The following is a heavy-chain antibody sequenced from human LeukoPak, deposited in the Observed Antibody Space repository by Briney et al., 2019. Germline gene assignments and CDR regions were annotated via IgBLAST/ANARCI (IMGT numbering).Heavy chain of an antibody. CDR1: GFTFSSFA. CDR3: AREWSGFGELPDY. CDR2: INSDGSST. V-gene: IGHV3-74*01. J-gene: IGHJ4*02. Sequence: GGSLRLSCAASGFTFSSFAMSWVRQAPGKGLVWVSRINSDGSSTSYADSVKGRFTISRDNAKNTLYLQMNSLRVEDTAVYYCAREWSGFGELPDYWGQGTLVTVSS. D-gene: IGHD3-10*01.